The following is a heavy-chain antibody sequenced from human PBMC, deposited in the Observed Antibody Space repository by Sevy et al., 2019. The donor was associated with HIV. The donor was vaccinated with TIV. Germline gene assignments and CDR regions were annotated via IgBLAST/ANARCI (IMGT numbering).Heavy chain of an antibody. V-gene: IGHV3-30*02. CDR2: IRYDGSDK. D-gene: IGHD6-13*01. CDR3: AKDLAGPGRRYFDY. J-gene: IGHJ4*02. CDR1: GFTFRNFG. Sequence: GGSLRLSCTASGFTFRNFGMHWVRQVPGKGLEWVTFIRYDGSDKYYAASVKGRFTISRDDSKNTLYLQMDSLRVEDTAIYYCAKDLAGPGRRYFDYWGQGTLVTVSS.